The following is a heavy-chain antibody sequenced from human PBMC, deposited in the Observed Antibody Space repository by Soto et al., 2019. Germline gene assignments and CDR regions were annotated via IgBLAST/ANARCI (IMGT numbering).Heavy chain of an antibody. CDR1: VASISSGRSY. CDR3: ARDNGYGHFDS. D-gene: IGHD5-12*01. J-gene: IGHJ4*02. Sequence: SSTLSLTCTVSVASISSGRSYWIWIRQHPGKGLEWIGYMFYSGSTYYHPSLKSRVNISADTSKNQFSLRLTSVTPADTAVYYCARDNGYGHFDSWGQGTLVTVSS. CDR2: MFYSGST. V-gene: IGHV4-31*03.